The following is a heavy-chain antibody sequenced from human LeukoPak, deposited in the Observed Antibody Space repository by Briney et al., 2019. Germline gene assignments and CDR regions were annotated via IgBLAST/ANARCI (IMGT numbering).Heavy chain of an antibody. CDR2: INHSGST. V-gene: IGHV4-34*01. CDR1: GGSFSGYY. D-gene: IGHD3-22*01. Sequence: PSETLSLTCAVYGGSFSGYYWSWIRQPPGKGLEWIGEINHSGSTNYNPSLKSRVTISVDTSKNQFSLKLSSVTAADTAVYYCAGVNSSGYYGTGLDYWGQGTLVTVSS. J-gene: IGHJ4*02. CDR3: AGVNSSGYYGTGLDY.